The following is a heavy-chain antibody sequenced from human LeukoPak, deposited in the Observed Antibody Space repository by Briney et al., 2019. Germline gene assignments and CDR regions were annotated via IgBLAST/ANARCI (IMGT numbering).Heavy chain of an antibody. D-gene: IGHD3/OR15-3a*01. J-gene: IGHJ5*02. V-gene: IGHV4-34*01. CDR3: ARDSWTTNNWFDP. CDR2: INHSGST. CDR1: GGSFSGYY. Sequence: PSETLSLTCAVYGGSFSGYYWSWLRQPPGKGLEWIGEINHSGSTNYNPSLKSRVTISVDTSKNQFSLKLSSVTAADTAVYYCARDSWTTNNWFDPWGQGSLAIVSS.